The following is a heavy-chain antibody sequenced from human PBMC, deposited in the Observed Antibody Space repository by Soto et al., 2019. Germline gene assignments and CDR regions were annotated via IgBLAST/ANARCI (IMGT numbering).Heavy chain of an antibody. CDR2: ISWNSGSI. D-gene: IGHD4-17*01. CDR3: AKTLTTVTRGAFDY. J-gene: IGHJ4*02. Sequence: DVQLVESGGGLVQPGRSLRLSCAASGFTFDDYAMHWVRQAPGKGLEWVSGISWNSGSIGYADSVKGRFTISRDNAKNSLNLQMNSLRAEDTALYYCAKTLTTVTRGAFDYWGQGTLVTVSS. V-gene: IGHV3-9*01. CDR1: GFTFDDYA.